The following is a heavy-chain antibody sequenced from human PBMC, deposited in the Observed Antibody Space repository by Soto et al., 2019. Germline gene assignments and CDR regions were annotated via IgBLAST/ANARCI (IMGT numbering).Heavy chain of an antibody. CDR3: ARHGDYDFWSGRFPPPFDY. J-gene: IGHJ4*02. CDR2: IYYSGST. Sequence: SETLSLTCTVSGGSISSSSYYWGWIRQPPGKGLEWIGSIYYSGSTYYNPSLKSRVTISVDTSKNQFSLKLSSVTAADTAVYYCARHGDYDFWSGRFPPPFDYWGQGTLVTVSS. V-gene: IGHV4-39*01. CDR1: GGSISSSSYY. D-gene: IGHD3-3*01.